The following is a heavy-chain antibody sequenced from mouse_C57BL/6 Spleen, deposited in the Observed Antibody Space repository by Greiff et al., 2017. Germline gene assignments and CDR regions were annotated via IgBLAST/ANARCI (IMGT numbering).Heavy chain of an antibody. Sequence: EVQLVESGGGLVKPGGSLKLSCAASGFTFSSYAMSWVRQTPEKRLEWVATISDGGSYTYYPDNVKGRFTISRDNAKNNLYLQMSHLKSEDTAMYDCARDYYGSSYWYFDVWGTGTTVTVSS. J-gene: IGHJ1*03. CDR2: ISDGGSYT. CDR1: GFTFSSYA. CDR3: ARDYYGSSYWYFDV. D-gene: IGHD1-1*01. V-gene: IGHV5-4*01.